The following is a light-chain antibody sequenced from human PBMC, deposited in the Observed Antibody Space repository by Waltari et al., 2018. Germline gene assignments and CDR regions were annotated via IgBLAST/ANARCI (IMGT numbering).Light chain of an antibody. Sequence: QSALTQPASVSGSPGQSITISCTGPSSDVGAYKYVSWSQQHPGKAPKLMIFDVSTRPSGVSTRFSGSKSGNTASLTISGLQAEDEAVYHCSSYTSSSSRLFGGGTKVTVL. CDR3: SSYTSSSSRL. V-gene: IGLV2-14*03. CDR1: SSDVGAYKY. CDR2: DVS. J-gene: IGLJ3*02.